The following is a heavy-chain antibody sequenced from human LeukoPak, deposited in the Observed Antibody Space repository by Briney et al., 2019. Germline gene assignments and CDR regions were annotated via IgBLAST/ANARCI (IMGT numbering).Heavy chain of an antibody. V-gene: IGHV3-23*01. CDR1: GFTFSSYA. CDR2: ISASAGST. CDR3: AKEAQNYDFWSGYSG. Sequence: GGSLRLSCAASGFTFSSYAMSWVRQAPGKGLEWVSTISASAGSTYYADSVKGRFTVSRDNSKNTLYLQMNSLRAEDTAVYYCAKEAQNYDFWSGYSGWGQGTLVTVSS. J-gene: IGHJ4*02. D-gene: IGHD3-3*01.